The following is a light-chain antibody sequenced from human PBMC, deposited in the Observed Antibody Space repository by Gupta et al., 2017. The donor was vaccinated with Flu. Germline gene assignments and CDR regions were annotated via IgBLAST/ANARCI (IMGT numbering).Light chain of an antibody. Sequence: QSVFTQLPSVSAAPGQEVTMSCAGSSFNVENNYVSWYQQVPGTAPKLLIFEDYKRPSGISDRFSGSKSGTSATLGITGLQTGDEADYYCGTWDNGVRAFLFGGGTKLTVL. CDR1: SFNVENNY. CDR3: GTWDNGVRAFL. J-gene: IGLJ2*01. V-gene: IGLV1-51*02. CDR2: EDY.